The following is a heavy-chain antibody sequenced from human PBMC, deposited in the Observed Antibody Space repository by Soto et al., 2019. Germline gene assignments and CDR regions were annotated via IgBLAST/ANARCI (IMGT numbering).Heavy chain of an antibody. Sequence: HVQLQPWGAGLLKPSETLSLSCAVYGGSCSGYYWSWIRQPPGKGLEWIGEINHGGTTNYHPSIKSRVTISVDPSKNQFSVKVSSVTAADTAVYYCARLEWSVAGPKGYDFWGQGTLVTVYS. CDR1: GGSCSGYY. V-gene: IGHV4-34*01. J-gene: IGHJ4*02. CDR3: ARLEWSVAGPKGYDF. D-gene: IGHD3-3*01. CDR2: INHGGTT.